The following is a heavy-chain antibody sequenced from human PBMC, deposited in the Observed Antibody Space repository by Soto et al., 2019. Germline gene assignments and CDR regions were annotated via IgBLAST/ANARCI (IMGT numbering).Heavy chain of an antibody. CDR3: ARDYGDYRYNDAFDI. CDR1: GFTFSSYW. Sequence: GGSLRLSCAASGFTFSSYWMSWVRQAPGKGLEWVANIKQDGSEKYYVDSVKGRFTISRDNAKNSLYLQMNSLRAEDTAVYYCARDYGDYRYNDAFDIWGQGTMVTVSS. CDR2: IKQDGSEK. V-gene: IGHV3-7*01. J-gene: IGHJ3*02. D-gene: IGHD4-17*01.